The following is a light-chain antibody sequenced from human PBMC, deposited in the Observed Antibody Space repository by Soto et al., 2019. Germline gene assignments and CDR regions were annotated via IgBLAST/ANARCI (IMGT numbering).Light chain of an antibody. CDR2: EDN. V-gene: IGLV1-51*02. CDR3: GTWDGGMSVVV. CDR1: SSNIGKNY. Sequence: QSVLTQPPSVSAAPGQTVTFSCSGSSSNIGKNYVSWYQQVPGTAPKLLIYEDNNRRSAIPAGLSGSYSCTYATLLITGVQPGEEEDDYCGTWDGGMSVVVFGAGTKVTVL. J-gene: IGLJ2*01.